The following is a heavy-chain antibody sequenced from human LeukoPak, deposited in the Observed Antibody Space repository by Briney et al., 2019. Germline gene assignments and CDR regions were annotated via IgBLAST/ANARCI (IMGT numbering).Heavy chain of an antibody. D-gene: IGHD3-22*01. CDR1: GFTFSSYS. Sequence: GGSLRLSCVASGFTFSSYSMNWVRQAPGKGLEWVSYISTSSSSIYYADSVKGRFTISRDNAKNSLYLQMNSLRAEDTAVYYCARRGYYDSSALDYWGQGTLVTVSS. J-gene: IGHJ4*02. V-gene: IGHV3-48*01. CDR3: ARRGYYDSSALDY. CDR2: ISTSSSSI.